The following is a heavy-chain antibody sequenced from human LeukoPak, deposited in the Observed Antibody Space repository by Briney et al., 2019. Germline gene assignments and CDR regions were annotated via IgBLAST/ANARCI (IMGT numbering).Heavy chain of an antibody. CDR1: GYSISRGGYY. J-gene: IGHJ5*02. D-gene: IGHD6-13*01. CDR2: IYYSGST. Sequence: PSETLSLTCPVSGYSISRGGYYWSWIHQHPGKGLESIGYIYYSGSTYYNPSLKSGITISVDTSKILFALKLSTVTAADTAVYYCASSTYSSSYLVGSWGQGTLVTVSS. CDR3: ASSTYSSSYLVGS. V-gene: IGHV4-31*03.